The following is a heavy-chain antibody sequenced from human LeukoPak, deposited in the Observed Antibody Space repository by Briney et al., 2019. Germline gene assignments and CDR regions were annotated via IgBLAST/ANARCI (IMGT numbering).Heavy chain of an antibody. D-gene: IGHD3-9*01. CDR1: GFTFSSYA. J-gene: IGHJ4*02. CDR2: ISYDGSNK. Sequence: GRSLRLSCAASGFTFSSYAMHWVRQAPGKGLEWVAVISYDGSNKYYADSVKGRFTISRDNSKNTLYLQMNSLRAEDTAVYYCAKDAGELRYFDWLSDYFDYWGQGTLVTVSS. CDR3: AKDAGELRYFDWLSDYFDY. V-gene: IGHV3-30-3*01.